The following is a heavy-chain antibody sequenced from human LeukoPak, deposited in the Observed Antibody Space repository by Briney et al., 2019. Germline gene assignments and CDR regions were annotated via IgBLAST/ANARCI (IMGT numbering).Heavy chain of an antibody. Sequence: PSETLSLTCTVSGGSISSYYWSWVRQPPGKGLEWIGYIYYSGSTNYNPSLKSRVTISVDTSKNQSSLKLSSVTAADTAVYYCARLTPDIVVVPASYYYMDVWGKGTTVTVSS. CDR3: ARLTPDIVVVPASYYYMDV. CDR2: IYYSGST. CDR1: GGSISSYY. V-gene: IGHV4-59*08. D-gene: IGHD2-2*01. J-gene: IGHJ6*03.